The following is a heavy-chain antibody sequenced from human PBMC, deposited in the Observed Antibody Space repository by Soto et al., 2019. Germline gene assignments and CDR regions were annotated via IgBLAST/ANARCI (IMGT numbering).Heavy chain of an antibody. Sequence: PGGSLRLSCGASGFSFSESAMHWVRQASGRGLEWVGRIRSKVRNYATAYAESVKGRFTISRDDSKNTAYLQMNSLNTEDTAVYYCTRHLSDCWGQGTLVTVSS. V-gene: IGHV3-73*01. CDR3: TRHLSDC. CDR2: IRSKVRNYAT. CDR1: GFSFSESA. D-gene: IGHD3-16*02. J-gene: IGHJ4*02.